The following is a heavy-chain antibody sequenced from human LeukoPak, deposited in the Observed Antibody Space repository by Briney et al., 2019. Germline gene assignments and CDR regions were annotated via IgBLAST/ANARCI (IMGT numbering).Heavy chain of an antibody. CDR3: ASDGYSSGWYVLDY. J-gene: IGHJ4*02. Sequence: ASVKVSCKASGYTFISHYMHWVRQAPGQGLEWMGIINPGGGSTSYAQKFQGRVTMTRDTSTSTVYMELSSLRSEDTAVYYCASDGYSSGWYVLDYWGQGTLVTVSS. D-gene: IGHD6-19*01. CDR1: GYTFISHY. CDR2: INPGGGST. V-gene: IGHV1-46*01.